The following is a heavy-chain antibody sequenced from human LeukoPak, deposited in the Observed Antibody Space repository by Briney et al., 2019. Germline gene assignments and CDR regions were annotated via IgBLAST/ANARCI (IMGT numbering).Heavy chain of an antibody. CDR2: IYPGDSDT. D-gene: IGHD6-13*01. CDR1: GYSFTSYW. V-gene: IGHV5-51*01. J-gene: IGHJ4*02. Sequence: HGESLKISCKGSGYSFTSYWIGWVRQIPGKGLEWMGIIYPGDSDTKYSPSFQGQVIISADKSISTAYMQWSSLKASDTAMYYCARQKYIAAADSGLEYWGQGTLVTVSS. CDR3: ARQKYIAAADSGLEY.